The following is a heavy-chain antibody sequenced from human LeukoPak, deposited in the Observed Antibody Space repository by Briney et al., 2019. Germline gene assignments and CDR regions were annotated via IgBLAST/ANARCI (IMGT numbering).Heavy chain of an antibody. CDR3: ARTVATIATDAFDI. Sequence: GGSLRLSCAASGFTFSSYSMNWVRQAPGKGLEWVSSISSSSSYIYYADSVKGRFTISRDNAKNSLYLQMNSLRAEDTAVYYCARTVATIATDAFDIWGQGTMVTVSS. CDR1: GFTFSSYS. CDR2: ISSSSSYI. V-gene: IGHV3-21*01. J-gene: IGHJ3*02. D-gene: IGHD5-12*01.